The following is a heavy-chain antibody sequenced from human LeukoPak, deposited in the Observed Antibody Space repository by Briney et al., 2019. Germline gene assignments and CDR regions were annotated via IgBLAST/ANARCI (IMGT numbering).Heavy chain of an antibody. J-gene: IGHJ4*02. CDR3: ARTWGSSWSDY. V-gene: IGHV1-18*01. Sequence: VASVKVSCKASGYTFTSYDISWVRPAPGQGLEWMGWISAYNGSTNSAQKLQGRVTMTTDTTTNTAYMELRSLRSDDTAMYYCARTWGSSWSDYWGQGTLVTVSS. CDR1: GYTFTSYD. CDR2: ISAYNGST. D-gene: IGHD6-13*01.